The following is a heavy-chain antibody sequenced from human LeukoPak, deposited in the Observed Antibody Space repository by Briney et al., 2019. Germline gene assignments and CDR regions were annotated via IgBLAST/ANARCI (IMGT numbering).Heavy chain of an antibody. D-gene: IGHD2-15*01. CDR3: AKDPPCSGGSCFPPNFDY. CDR1: GFTFSGYW. V-gene: IGHV3-74*01. J-gene: IGHJ4*02. CDR2: INSDGSST. Sequence: GGSLRLSCAASGFTFSGYWMHWVRQAPGKGLVWVSRINSDGSSTTYADSVTGRFTISRDNSNNTLYLQMNSLRAEDTALYYCAKDPPCSGGSCFPPNFDYWGQGTLVTVSS.